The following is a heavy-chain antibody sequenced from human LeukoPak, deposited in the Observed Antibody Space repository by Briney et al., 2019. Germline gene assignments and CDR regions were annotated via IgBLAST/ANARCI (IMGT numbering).Heavy chain of an antibody. V-gene: IGHV5-51*01. D-gene: IGHD6-6*01. Sequence: GESLKISCKATRYAFTNYWIGWVRQMPGKGLEWVGIIYPGDSDTRYSPSFQGQVTISADKSITTAYLQWSNLKSSDTAIYYCARLNEGSSSAFDIWGHGTMVTVSS. CDR2: IYPGDSDT. J-gene: IGHJ3*02. CDR3: ARLNEGSSSAFDI. CDR1: RYAFTNYW.